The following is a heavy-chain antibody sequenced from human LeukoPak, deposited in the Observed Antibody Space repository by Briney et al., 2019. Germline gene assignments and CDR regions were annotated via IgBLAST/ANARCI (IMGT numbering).Heavy chain of an antibody. V-gene: IGHV4-59*12. CDR3: ARDRDFDY. D-gene: IGHD3-10*01. Sequence: SETLSLTCTVSGGSISSYYWSWIRQPPGKGLEWIGYIYYSGSTNYNPSLKSRVTISVDTSKNQFSLKLSSVTAADTAVYYCARDRDFDYWGQGTLVTVSS. CDR1: GGSISSYY. J-gene: IGHJ4*02. CDR2: IYYSGST.